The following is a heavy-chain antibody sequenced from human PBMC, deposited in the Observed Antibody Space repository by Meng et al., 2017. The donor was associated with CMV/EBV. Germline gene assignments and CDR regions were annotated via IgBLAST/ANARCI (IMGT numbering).Heavy chain of an antibody. Sequence: GESLKISCAASGFTFSSYAMHWVRQAPGKGLEWVAVISYDGSNKYYADSVKGRFTISGDNSKNTLYLQMNSLRAEDTAVYYCARDGANRAFDYWGQGTLVTVSS. CDR3: ARDGANRAFDY. CDR2: ISYDGSNK. V-gene: IGHV3-30-3*01. CDR1: GFTFSSYA. J-gene: IGHJ4*02. D-gene: IGHD3-16*01.